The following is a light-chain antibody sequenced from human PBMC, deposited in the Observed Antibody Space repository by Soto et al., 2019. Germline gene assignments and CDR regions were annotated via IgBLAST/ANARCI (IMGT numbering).Light chain of an antibody. J-gene: IGKJ5*01. Sequence: EIVLTQSPATLSLSPGERATLSCRASQSVSSYLAWYQQKPGQAPRLLIYEASNRATGIPARFSGSGSGTDFTLTISSLEPEDFAVYYCQHRSNWHVTFGQGTRLEIK. CDR2: EAS. CDR1: QSVSSY. V-gene: IGKV3-11*01. CDR3: QHRSNWHVT.